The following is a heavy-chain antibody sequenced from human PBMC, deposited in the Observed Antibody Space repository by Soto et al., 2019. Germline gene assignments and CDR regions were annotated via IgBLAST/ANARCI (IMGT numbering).Heavy chain of an antibody. V-gene: IGHV4-59*08. CDR3: ARQGFGPLHGLVDV. CDR1: GGSISSYY. D-gene: IGHD3-10*01. J-gene: IGHJ6*02. CDR2: VHHSWGS. Sequence: QVQLQESGPGLVKPSETLSLSCTVSGGSISSYYWSWFRQSPGKRMEWIGYVHHSWGSSYNPSLQIRGAISLDTSKSQFSLKVPSVTATDTGVYYCARQGFGPLHGLVDVWGQGTTVTVSS.